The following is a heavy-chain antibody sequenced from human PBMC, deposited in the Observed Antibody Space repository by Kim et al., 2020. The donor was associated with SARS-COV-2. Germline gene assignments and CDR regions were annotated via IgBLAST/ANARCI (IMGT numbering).Heavy chain of an antibody. V-gene: IGHV1-2*02. J-gene: IGHJ4*02. Sequence: YAQKFQGRVTMTRDTSVSPAYMELSRLRSDDTAVYYCARDRCTRTSCRLDYWGQGTLVTVSS. D-gene: IGHD2-2*01. CDR3: ARDRCTRTSCRLDY.